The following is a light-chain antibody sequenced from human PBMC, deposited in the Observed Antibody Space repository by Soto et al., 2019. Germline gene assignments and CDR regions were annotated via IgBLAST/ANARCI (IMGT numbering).Light chain of an antibody. J-gene: IGKJ1*01. CDR1: QSIGRW. Sequence: DIQMTQSPSTLSAHVGDRVTITCRASQSIGRWLAWYQQKPGKAPELLVFGAYVLQTGVPSRFSGGGSGTEFTLSIKDLQTDDSATYYCQQYQSDSNCPFGQGTKVEIK. V-gene: IGKV1-5*01. CDR3: QQYQSDSNCP. CDR2: GAY.